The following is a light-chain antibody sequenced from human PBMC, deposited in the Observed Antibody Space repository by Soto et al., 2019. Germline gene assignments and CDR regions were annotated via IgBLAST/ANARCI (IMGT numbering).Light chain of an antibody. CDR2: KAS. CDR1: QTISTW. Sequence: DIQMTHSPSTLSGSVRDRVTITCRASQTISTWLAWYQQRPGKAPKRLIYKASTLKSGVPSRFSGSGSGTEFTRTISSLQPDDVATYYCQHYNSYSEAFGQGTKVDIK. CDR3: QHYNSYSEA. J-gene: IGKJ1*01. V-gene: IGKV1-5*03.